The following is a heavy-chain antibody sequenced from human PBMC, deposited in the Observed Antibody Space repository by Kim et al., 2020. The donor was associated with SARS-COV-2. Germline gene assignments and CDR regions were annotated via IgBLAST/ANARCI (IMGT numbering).Heavy chain of an antibody. CDR2: IKSKTDGGTT. J-gene: IGHJ4*02. CDR1: GFTFSNAW. V-gene: IGHV3-15*01. D-gene: IGHD2-15*01. CDR3: TTAQTIVVVVAATSPLWPYDSSGYYPN. Sequence: GGSLRLSCAASGFTFSNAWMSWVRQAPGKGLEWVGRIKSKTDGGTTDYAAPVKGRFTISRDDSKNTLYLQMNSLKTEDTAVYYCTTAQTIVVVVAATSPLWPYDSSGYYPNWGQGTLVTVSS.